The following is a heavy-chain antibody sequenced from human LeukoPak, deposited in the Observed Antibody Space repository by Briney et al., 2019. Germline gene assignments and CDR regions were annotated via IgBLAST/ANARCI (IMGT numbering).Heavy chain of an antibody. V-gene: IGHV4-30-4*01. CDR1: GGSISSGDYH. CDR3: ARMTTVTYNFDY. D-gene: IGHD4-17*01. CDR2: IYYSGST. Sequence: SETLSLTCTVSGGSISSGDYHWRWIRQPPGKGLEWIGYIYYSGSTYYNPSLKSRVTISVDTSKNQFSLKLSSVTAADTAVYYCARMTTVTYNFDYWGQGTLVTVSP. J-gene: IGHJ4*02.